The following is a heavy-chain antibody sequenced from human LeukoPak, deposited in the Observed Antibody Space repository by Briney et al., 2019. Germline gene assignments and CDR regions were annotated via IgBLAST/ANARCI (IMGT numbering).Heavy chain of an antibody. V-gene: IGHV3-30*03. CDR2: ISYDGSNK. Sequence: GGSLRLPCAASGFTFSSYGMHWVRQAPGKGLEWVAVISYDGSNKYYADSVKGRFTISRDNSKNTLYLQMNSLRAEDTAVYYCARGGYDSYYYYGMDVWGKGTTVTVSS. D-gene: IGHD5-12*01. CDR1: GFTFSSYG. CDR3: ARGGYDSYYYYGMDV. J-gene: IGHJ6*04.